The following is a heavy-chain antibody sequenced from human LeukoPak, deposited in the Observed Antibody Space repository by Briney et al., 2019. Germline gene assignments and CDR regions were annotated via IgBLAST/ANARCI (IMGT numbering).Heavy chain of an antibody. J-gene: IGHJ4*02. Sequence: KASETLSLTCTVSGGSINSNNYFWGWIRQPPGKGLEWIGSIYYSGSTYYNLSLKSRVTISVDTSKNQFSLRLSSVTAADTAMYYCQSRFLEWLLDYWGQGTLVSVSS. CDR1: GGSINSNNYF. CDR3: QSRFLEWLLDY. D-gene: IGHD3-3*01. CDR2: IYYSGST. V-gene: IGHV4-39*01.